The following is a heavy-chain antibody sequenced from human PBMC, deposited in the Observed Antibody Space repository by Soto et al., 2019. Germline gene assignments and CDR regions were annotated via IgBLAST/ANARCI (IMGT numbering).Heavy chain of an antibody. CDR2: IGLYIHNT. CDR1: GYIFTSYG. D-gene: IGHD3-10*01. V-gene: IGHV1-18*04. CDR3: ARGAFDYGSEGDYNTPFDY. Sequence: ASVKVSFKASGYIFTSYGINLLRQAHGQGLEWLGWIGLYIHNTNYAQKFQGRGTIRTDTSTSTVYMELRSLASDDTAVYYCARGAFDYGSEGDYNTPFDYWGRG. J-gene: IGHJ4*02.